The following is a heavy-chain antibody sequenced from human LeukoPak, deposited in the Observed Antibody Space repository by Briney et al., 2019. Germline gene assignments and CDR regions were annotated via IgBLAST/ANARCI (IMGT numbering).Heavy chain of an antibody. CDR3: ARQRWVKVGATLDY. CDR2: IYHSGST. V-gene: IGHV4-38-2*01. CDR1: GYSISSGYY. Sequence: SETLSLTCAVSGYSISSGYYGGWIRQPPGKGLEWIGSIYHSGSTYYNPSLKSRVTISVDTSKNQFSLKLSSVTAADTAVYYCARQRWVKVGATLDYWGQGTLVTVSS. J-gene: IGHJ4*02. D-gene: IGHD1-26*01.